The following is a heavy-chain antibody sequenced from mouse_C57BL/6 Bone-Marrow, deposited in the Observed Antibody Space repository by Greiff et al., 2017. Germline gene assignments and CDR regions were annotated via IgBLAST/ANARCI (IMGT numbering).Heavy chain of an antibody. D-gene: IGHD1-1*01. V-gene: IGHV1-82*01. Sequence: QVQLQQSGPELVKPGASVKISCKASGYAFSSSWMNWVKQRPGKGLEWIGRIYPGDGDTNYNGKFKGKATLTADKSSSTAYMQLSSLTSEDSAVYFCARWDGTTVVASYYAMDYWGQGTSVTVSS. J-gene: IGHJ4*01. CDR3: ARWDGTTVVASYYAMDY. CDR2: IYPGDGDT. CDR1: GYAFSSSW.